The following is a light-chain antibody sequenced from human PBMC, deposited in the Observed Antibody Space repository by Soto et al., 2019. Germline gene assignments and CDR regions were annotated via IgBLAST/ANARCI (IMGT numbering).Light chain of an antibody. CDR2: DIS. Sequence: VSGSPGSSVDVSRNGTSSGVGSYNRVSWYQQPPGAVPKRMIYDISNRPSGVPDRFSGSKSGNTASLTISGPQADDEADYYCSSYTSSSTYVFGTGTKVTVL. V-gene: IGLV2-18*02. CDR1: SSGVGSYNR. CDR3: SSYTSSSTYV. J-gene: IGLJ1*01.